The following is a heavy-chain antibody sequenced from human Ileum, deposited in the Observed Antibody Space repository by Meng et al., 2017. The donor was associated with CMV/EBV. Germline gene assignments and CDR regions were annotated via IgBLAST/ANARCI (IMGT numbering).Heavy chain of an antibody. CDR1: GGTFSTFS. D-gene: IGHD2-2*01. Sequence: CMTSGGTFSTFSITWGLLAPGQGLEGLGGHIPNFGTPNYAQKLQDRITITVDESTNTAYMELTTLSSEDTAIYYCAKSSESTCSFDFWGQGTLVTVSS. J-gene: IGHJ4*02. CDR3: AKSSESTCSFDF. CDR2: HIPNFGTP. V-gene: IGHV1-69*01.